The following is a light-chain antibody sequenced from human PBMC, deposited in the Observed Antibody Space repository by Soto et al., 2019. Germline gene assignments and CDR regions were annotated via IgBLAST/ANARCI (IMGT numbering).Light chain of an antibody. CDR3: GTWDSSLSALYV. V-gene: IGLV1-51*01. CDR2: DNN. J-gene: IGLJ1*01. CDR1: SSNIGNNY. Sequence: PGPKVTISCSGSSSNIGNNYVSWYQQLPGTAPKLLIYDNNKRPSGIPDRFSGSKSGTSATLGITGLQTGDEADYYCGTWDSSLSALYVFGTGTKVTVL.